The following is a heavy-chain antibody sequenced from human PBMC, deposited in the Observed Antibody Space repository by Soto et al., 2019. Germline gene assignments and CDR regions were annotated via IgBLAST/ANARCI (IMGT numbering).Heavy chain of an antibody. V-gene: IGHV2-5*02. CDR1: GFSLSTSGVG. Sequence: SGPTLVNPTQTLTLTCTFSGFSLSTSGVGVGWIRQPPGKALEWLALIYWDDDKRYSPSLKSRLTITKDTSKNQVVLTMTNMDPVDTATYYCAHRRGLRIAADRRYYYYMDVWGKGTTVTVSS. CDR3: AHRRGLRIAADRRYYYYMDV. CDR2: IYWDDDK. D-gene: IGHD6-13*01. J-gene: IGHJ6*03.